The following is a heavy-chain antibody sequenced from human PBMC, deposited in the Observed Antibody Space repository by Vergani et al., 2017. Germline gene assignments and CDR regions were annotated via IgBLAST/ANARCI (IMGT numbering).Heavy chain of an antibody. V-gene: IGHV5-51*01. J-gene: IGHJ3*02. CDR2: IYPGDSDT. CDR3: ARPSTYYDFWSGPYAFDI. CDR1: GYSFTSYW. D-gene: IGHD3-3*01. Sequence: EVQLVQSGAEVKKPGESLKISCKGSGYSFTSYWIGWVRQMPGKGLEWIGIIYPGDSDTRYSPSFQGQVTISADKSISTAYLQWSSLKASDTAMYYCARPSTYYDFWSGPYAFDIWGQGTMVTVSS.